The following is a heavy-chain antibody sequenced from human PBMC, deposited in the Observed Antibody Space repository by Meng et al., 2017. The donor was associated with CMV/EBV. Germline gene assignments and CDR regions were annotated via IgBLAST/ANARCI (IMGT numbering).Heavy chain of an antibody. J-gene: IGHJ4*02. CDR3: ASSVYYDFWSGSQTFDY. V-gene: IGHV4-59*01. CDR1: GGSNRCYY. D-gene: IGHD3-3*01. Sequence: QLQRSRHGLAMISETLSRTCTCYGGSNRCYYWSWIRQPPGKGLECICYIYYSGSTNYNPSLKSRVTISVVTSKNQFSLKLSSVTAADTAVYYCASSVYYDFWSGSQTFDYWGQGTLVTVSS. CDR2: IYYSGST.